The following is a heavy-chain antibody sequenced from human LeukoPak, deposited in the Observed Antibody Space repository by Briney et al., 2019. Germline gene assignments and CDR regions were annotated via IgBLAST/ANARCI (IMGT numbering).Heavy chain of an antibody. V-gene: IGHV3-30-3*01. CDR1: GFTFSSSA. D-gene: IGHD3-16*01. CDR3: ARDDGSYVPFDY. Sequence: GGSLRLSCAASGFTFSSSAMHWVRQAPGKGLEWVAVISYDGSNKYYADSVKGRFTISRDNSKNTLYLQMNSLRAEDTAVYYCARDDGSYVPFDYWGQGTLVTVSS. CDR2: ISYDGSNK. J-gene: IGHJ4*02.